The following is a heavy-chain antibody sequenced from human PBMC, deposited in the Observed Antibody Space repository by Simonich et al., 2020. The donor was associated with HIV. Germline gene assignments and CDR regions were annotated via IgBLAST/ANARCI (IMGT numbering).Heavy chain of an antibody. V-gene: IGHV1-69*13. CDR3: ARKGGGRGVYYFDY. CDR2: HSPICGTA. Sequence: QVQLVQSGAEVKKPGSSVKVSCKASGGTFSSFAISWVRQAPGLGLEWGGGHSPICGTANYAQMFQGRVTITADESTSTAYMELSSLRSEDTGIYYCARKGGGRGVYYFDYWGQGTLVTVSS. J-gene: IGHJ4*02. CDR1: GGTFSSFA. D-gene: IGHD3-10*01.